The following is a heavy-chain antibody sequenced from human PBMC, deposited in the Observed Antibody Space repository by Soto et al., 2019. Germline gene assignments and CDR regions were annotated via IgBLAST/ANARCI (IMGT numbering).Heavy chain of an antibody. Sequence: XXVTVSCKASGNTFTNYSIHWLRQAPGQRPEWMXWIKTXTGNKIYSQKXXGRDTITXXTSAATAYTEMNTPTSEDTAVYYCARNWNGIAYWALGTLVTVYS. CDR1: GNTFTNYS. D-gene: IGHD1-1*01. J-gene: IGHJ4*02. CDR3: ARNWNGIAY. V-gene: IGHV1-3*04. CDR2: IKTXTGNK.